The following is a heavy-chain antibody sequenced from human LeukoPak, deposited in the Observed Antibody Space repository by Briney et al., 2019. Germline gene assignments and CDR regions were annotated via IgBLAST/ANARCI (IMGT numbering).Heavy chain of an antibody. V-gene: IGHV1-18*01. CDR2: INAHNGNT. CDR3: ASVGALVVFNWFDP. CDR1: GYTFNTFG. D-gene: IGHD1-26*01. J-gene: IGHJ5*02. Sequence: ASVKVSCKASGYTFNTFGVAWVRQAPGQGLEWMGWINAHNGNTHYEQKFQGRVTMTTDTSTNTAYMELRSLISDDTAVYYCASVGALVVFNWFDPWGHGTLVTVSS.